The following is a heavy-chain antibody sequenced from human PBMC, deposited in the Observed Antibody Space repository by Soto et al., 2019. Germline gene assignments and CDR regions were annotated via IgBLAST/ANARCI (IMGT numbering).Heavy chain of an antibody. CDR2: IHSSGST. CDR3: ARLVIVPAAMSDYYMDV. V-gene: IGHV4-39*01. CDR1: GVSISKSSYY. Sequence: QLQMEESGPGLVKPSETLTLSCTVSGVSISKSSYYWGWIRQPPGRGLEWIGCIHSSGSTSYNPSLENRVTMSVDTSKNQFSLRLNSVTAADTAVYYCARLVIVPAAMSDYYMDVWGKGATVTVSS. J-gene: IGHJ6*03. D-gene: IGHD2-2*01.